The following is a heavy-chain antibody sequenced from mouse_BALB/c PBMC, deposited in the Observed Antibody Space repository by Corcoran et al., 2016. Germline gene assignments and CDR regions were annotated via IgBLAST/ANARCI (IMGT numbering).Heavy chain of an antibody. J-gene: IGHJ3*01. V-gene: IGHV1S56*01. CDR3: ARTGGHTGFAY. CDR1: GYTFTSYY. Sequence: QVQLQQSGPELVKPGASVKMSCKASGYTFTSYYIHWVKQRPGQGLEWIGWIYPGDGSTKYKEKFKGKTTLTADKSSSTAYMLLSSLTSEDSAIYFCARTGGHTGFAYWGQGTLVTVSA. CDR2: IYPGDGST.